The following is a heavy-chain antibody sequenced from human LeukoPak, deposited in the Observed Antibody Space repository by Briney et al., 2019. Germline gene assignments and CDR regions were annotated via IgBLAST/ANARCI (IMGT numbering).Heavy chain of an antibody. V-gene: IGHV4-39*07. CDR2: IYYSGST. Sequence: PSETLSLTCTVSGGSISSSSYYWGWIRQPPGKGLEWIGDIYYSGSTNYKPSLKSRVTISIDTSKNQFSLKLNSVTAADTAVYYCAREVGCSGGSCYSPNWFDPWGQGTLVTVSS. J-gene: IGHJ5*02. CDR3: AREVGCSGGSCYSPNWFDP. D-gene: IGHD2-15*01. CDR1: GGSISSSSYY.